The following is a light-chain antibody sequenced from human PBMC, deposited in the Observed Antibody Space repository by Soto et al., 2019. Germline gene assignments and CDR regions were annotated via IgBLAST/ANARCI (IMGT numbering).Light chain of an antibody. CDR2: EVS. CDR3: TSFTRSNTWV. V-gene: IGLV2-14*01. Sequence: QSALTQPASVSGSPGQSITISCTGTSSDVGAYNRVSWSQQHPGKAPKLMIYEVSNRPSGVSDRFSASKSGNTASLTISGLHPADEAHYYCTSFTRSNTWVFGGGTKLTVL. J-gene: IGLJ3*02. CDR1: SSDVGAYNR.